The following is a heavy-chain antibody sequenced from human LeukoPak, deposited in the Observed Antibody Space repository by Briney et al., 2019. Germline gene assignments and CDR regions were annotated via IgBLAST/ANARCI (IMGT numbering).Heavy chain of an antibody. J-gene: IGHJ3*02. Sequence: SETLSLTCAVYGGSFSGYYWSWIRQPPGKGLEWIGEINHSGSTNYNPSLKSRVTISVDTSKNQFSLKLSSVTAADTAVYYCARVRNMWIPDDAFDIWGQGTMVTVSS. CDR1: GGSFSGYY. CDR2: INHSGST. D-gene: IGHD5-18*01. V-gene: IGHV4-34*01. CDR3: ARVRNMWIPDDAFDI.